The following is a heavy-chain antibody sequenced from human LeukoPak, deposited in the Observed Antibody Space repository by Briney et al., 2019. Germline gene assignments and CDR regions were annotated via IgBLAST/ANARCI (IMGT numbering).Heavy chain of an antibody. CDR3: ARGVGFSDY. J-gene: IGHJ4*02. CDR1: GFTVSSNY. Sequence: PGGSLRLSWAASGFTVSSNYMSWVRQAPGKGLEWVSVIYSGGSTYYADSVKGRFTISGDNSKNTLYLQMNSLRAEDTAVYYCARGVGFSDYWGQGTLVTVSS. D-gene: IGHD1-26*01. CDR2: IYSGGST. V-gene: IGHV3-53*01.